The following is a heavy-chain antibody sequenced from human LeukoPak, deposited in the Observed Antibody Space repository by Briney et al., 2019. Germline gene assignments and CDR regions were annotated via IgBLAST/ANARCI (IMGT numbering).Heavy chain of an antibody. Sequence: PGGSLRLSCVVSGFTFSSHYMSWVRQAPGKGLEWVGFIRSKAYGGTTEYAASVKGRFTISRDDSESIAYLQMNSLKTEDTAVYYCTRSRRVYCGGDCYSFDYWGQGTLVTVSS. CDR3: TRSRRVYCGGDCYSFDY. D-gene: IGHD2-21*02. CDR2: IRSKAYGGTT. V-gene: IGHV3-49*04. J-gene: IGHJ4*02. CDR1: GFTFSSHY.